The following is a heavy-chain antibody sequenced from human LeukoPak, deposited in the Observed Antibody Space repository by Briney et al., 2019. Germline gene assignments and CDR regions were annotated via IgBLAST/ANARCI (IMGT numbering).Heavy chain of an antibody. D-gene: IGHD2-2*01. CDR1: GYTFTGHY. CDR3: ARGFSSSWFDY. Sequence: ASVRVSCKASGYTFTGHYMHWVRQAPGQGLEWMGWINCNTGGTNYAQNFQGWVRMTRDTSISTVYMELSRLRSDDTAVYYCARGFSSSWFDYWGQGTLVTVSS. V-gene: IGHV1-2*04. J-gene: IGHJ4*02. CDR2: INCNTGGT.